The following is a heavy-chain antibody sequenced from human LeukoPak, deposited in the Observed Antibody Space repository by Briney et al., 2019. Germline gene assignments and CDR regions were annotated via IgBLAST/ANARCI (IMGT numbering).Heavy chain of an antibody. J-gene: IGHJ6*03. CDR2: INHSGST. D-gene: IGHD5-18*01. CDR1: GGSFSGYY. Sequence: SGTLSLTCAVYGGSFSGYYWSWIRQPPGKGLEWIGEINHSGSTNYNPSLKSRVTISVGTPKNQFSLKLSSVTAADTAVYYCARTTEGGYTYGYFYYYYMDVWGKGTTVTISS. CDR3: ARTTEGGYTYGYFYYYYMDV. V-gene: IGHV4-34*01.